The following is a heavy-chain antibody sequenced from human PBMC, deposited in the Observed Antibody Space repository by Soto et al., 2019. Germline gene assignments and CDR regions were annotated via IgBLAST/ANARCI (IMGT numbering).Heavy chain of an antibody. J-gene: IGHJ6*02. Sequence: ASVKVSCKASGYTFTSYDINWVRQATGQGLEWMGWMNPNSGNTGYAQKFQGRVTMTRNTSISTAYMELSSLRSEDAAVYYCAGGISAGGSSWYYYYGMAVWGQGTTVTAS. CDR1: GYTFTSYD. CDR2: MNPNSGNT. CDR3: AGGISAGGSSWYYYYGMAV. D-gene: IGHD6-13*01. V-gene: IGHV1-8*01.